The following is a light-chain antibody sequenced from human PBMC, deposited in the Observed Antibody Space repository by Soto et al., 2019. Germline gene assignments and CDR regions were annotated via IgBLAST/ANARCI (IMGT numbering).Light chain of an antibody. CDR1: NSDIGDYSY. CDR3: CSYAATNTFV. CDR2: DVN. J-gene: IGLJ1*01. V-gene: IGLV2-11*01. Sequence: QSVLTQPRSVSGSPGQSVTVSCTGSNSDIGDYSYVSWYQKHPDKAPRLMIFDVNKRPSGVPERFSGSKSGNTASLTISGLQAEDEADSYCCSYAATNTFVFGTGTKVTVL.